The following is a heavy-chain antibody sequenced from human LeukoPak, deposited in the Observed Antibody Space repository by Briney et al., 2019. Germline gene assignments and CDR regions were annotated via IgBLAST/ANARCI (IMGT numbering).Heavy chain of an antibody. CDR3: VRTARHLDY. CDR2: ISISSSDI. V-gene: IGHV3-21*01. D-gene: IGHD5-18*01. J-gene: IGHJ4*02. Sequence: GGSLRLSCAASGFTFSSNSMNWVRQAPRKGLEWVSSISISSSDIYYADSVKGRFTISRDNAKNSLYLQMNSLRAEDTAVYYCVRTARHLDYWGQGTLVTVSS. CDR1: GFTFSSNS.